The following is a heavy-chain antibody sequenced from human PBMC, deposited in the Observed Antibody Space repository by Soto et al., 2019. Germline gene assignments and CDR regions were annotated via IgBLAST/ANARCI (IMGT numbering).Heavy chain of an antibody. CDR3: ARVARDSSGYYYAY. CDR1: GYTFTGYY. CDR2: INPNSGGT. J-gene: IGHJ4*02. V-gene: IGHV1-2*02. D-gene: IGHD3-22*01. Sequence: ASLKVSCKASGYTFTGYYMHWVRQAPGQGLEWMGWINPNSGGTNYAQKFQGRVTMTRDTSISTAYMELSRLRSDDTAVYYCARVARDSSGYYYAYWGQGTLVTVSS.